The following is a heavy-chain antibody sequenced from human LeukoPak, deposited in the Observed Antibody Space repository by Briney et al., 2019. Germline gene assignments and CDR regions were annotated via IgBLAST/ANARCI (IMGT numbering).Heavy chain of an antibody. CDR3: ARQGPYCSGGSCYSHAFDI. J-gene: IGHJ3*02. Sequence: ASETLSLTCTVSGGSISSYYWSWIRQPPGKGLEWIGSIYYSGSTYYNPSLKSRVTISVDTSKNQFSLKLSSVTAADTAVYYCARQGPYCSGGSCYSHAFDIWGQGTMVTVSS. CDR2: IYYSGST. V-gene: IGHV4-39*01. CDR1: GGSISSYY. D-gene: IGHD2-15*01.